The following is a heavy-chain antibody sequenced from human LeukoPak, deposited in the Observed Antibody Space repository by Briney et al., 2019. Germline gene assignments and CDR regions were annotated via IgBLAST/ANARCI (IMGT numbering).Heavy chain of an antibody. Sequence: SETLSLTCTVPGGSISSYYWSWIRQPPGKGLEWIGYIYYSGSTNYNPSLKSRVTISVDTSKNQFSLKLSSVTAADTAVYYCARDRGRSSFDYWGQGTLVTVSS. CDR2: IYYSGST. CDR1: GGSISSYY. J-gene: IGHJ4*02. D-gene: IGHD3-10*01. CDR3: ARDRGRSSFDY. V-gene: IGHV4-59*01.